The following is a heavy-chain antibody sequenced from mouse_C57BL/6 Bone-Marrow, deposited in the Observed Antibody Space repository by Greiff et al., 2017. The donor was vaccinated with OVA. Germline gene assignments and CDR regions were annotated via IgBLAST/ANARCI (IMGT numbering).Heavy chain of an antibody. CDR1: GFTFSSYG. Sequence: EVQLVESGGDLVKPGGSLKLSCAASGFTFSSYGMSWVRQTPDKRLEWVATISSGGSYTYYPDSVKGRFTISRDNAKNTLYLQMSSLKYEDTAMYYCARRDYGSPFAYWGQGTLVTVSA. CDR2: ISSGGSYT. D-gene: IGHD1-1*01. J-gene: IGHJ3*01. CDR3: ARRDYGSPFAY. V-gene: IGHV5-6*01.